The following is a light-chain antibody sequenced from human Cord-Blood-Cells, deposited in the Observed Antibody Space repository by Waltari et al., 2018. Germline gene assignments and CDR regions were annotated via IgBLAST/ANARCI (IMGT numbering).Light chain of an antibody. CDR1: QSIGSS. V-gene: IGKV6D-21*02. J-gene: IGKJ1*01. CDR3: QQYYSTPWT. Sequence: EIVLTQSPDFQSVTPKEKVTITCRASQSIGSSLHWYQQKPDQSPKLLIKYASQSISGVPSRFSGSGSGTDFTLTISSLQAEDVAVYYCQQYYSTPWTFGQGTKVEIK. CDR2: YAS.